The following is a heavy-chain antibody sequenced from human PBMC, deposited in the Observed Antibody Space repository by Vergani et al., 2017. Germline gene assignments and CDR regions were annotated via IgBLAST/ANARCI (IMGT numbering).Heavy chain of an antibody. Sequence: QVQLQQWGGGLLRPSETLSLTCVVNGGSFTINHWTWIRQSPGEGLEWVGDIDRTGRPDYNPSLKSRVTMSVDKSRNQFSLTLNSLTATDTAIYFCARVNTETNGHLYYYYYMDVWGQGTAVTVS. V-gene: IGHV4-34*01. CDR2: IDRTGRP. D-gene: IGHD4-11*01. J-gene: IGHJ6*03. CDR1: GGSFTINH. CDR3: ARVNTETNGHLYYYYYMDV.